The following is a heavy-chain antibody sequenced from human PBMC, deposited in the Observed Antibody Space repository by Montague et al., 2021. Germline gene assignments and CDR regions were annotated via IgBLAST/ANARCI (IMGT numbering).Heavy chain of an antibody. CDR3: ARARITGTTTPLDY. Sequence: SETLSLTCAVYGGSFGSTSHYWDWIRQPPGKGLEWIGTFYSGGNTYYNSALKSRVSISADTSNNQFSLKLHSVTAADTAVYFRARARITGTTTPLDYWGQGTLVIVSS. V-gene: IGHV4-39*01. CDR1: GGSFGSTSHY. CDR2: FYSGGNT. D-gene: IGHD1/OR15-1a*01. J-gene: IGHJ4*02.